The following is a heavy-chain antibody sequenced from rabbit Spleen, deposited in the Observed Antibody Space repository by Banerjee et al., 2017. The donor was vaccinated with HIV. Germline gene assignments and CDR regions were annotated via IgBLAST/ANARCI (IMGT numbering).Heavy chain of an antibody. CDR1: GFSFSSRYW. CDR2: IFTGSSGTT. V-gene: IGHV1S40*01. D-gene: IGHD8-1*01. CDR3: ARDTGSSFSSYGMDL. J-gene: IGHJ6*01. Sequence: QSLEESGGDLVKPGASLTLTCTASGFSFSSRYWISWVRQAPEKGLEWIADIFTGSSGTTYYASWAKGRFTISKTSSTTVTLHMTSLTAADTATYFCARDTGSSFSSYGMDLWGQGTLVTVS.